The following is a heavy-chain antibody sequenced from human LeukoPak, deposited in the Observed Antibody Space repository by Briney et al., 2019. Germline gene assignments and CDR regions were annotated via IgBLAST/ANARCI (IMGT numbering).Heavy chain of an antibody. Sequence: GGSLRLSCAASGFTFSSYWMSWVRQAPGKGLEWVANINQDGSEKYYVDSVKGRFTISRDNAKNSLYLQMNSLRAEDTAVYYCAREFGYCSGGSCSMDYYYYGMDVWGQGTTVTVSS. V-gene: IGHV3-7*01. CDR3: AREFGYCSGGSCSMDYYYYGMDV. J-gene: IGHJ6*02. D-gene: IGHD2-15*01. CDR1: GFTFSSYW. CDR2: INQDGSEK.